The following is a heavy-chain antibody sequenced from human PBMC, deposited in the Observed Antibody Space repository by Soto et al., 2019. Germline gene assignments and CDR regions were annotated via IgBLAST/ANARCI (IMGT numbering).Heavy chain of an antibody. Sequence: QLQLQESGPGLVKPSETLSLTCTVSGGSISSRSYYWGWIRQPPGKGLEWIGSIYYSGSTYYNPSLKSRVTISVDTSKNQFALKLSSVTAADTAVYDCARQRQTAAARMFDPWGQGTLVTVAS. V-gene: IGHV4-39*01. CDR1: GGSISSRSYY. CDR2: IYYSGST. D-gene: IGHD6-13*01. CDR3: ARQRQTAAARMFDP. J-gene: IGHJ5*02.